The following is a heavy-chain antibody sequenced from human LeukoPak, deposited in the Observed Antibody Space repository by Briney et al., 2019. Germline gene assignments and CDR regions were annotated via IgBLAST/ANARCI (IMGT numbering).Heavy chain of an antibody. CDR3: ARDRDVRHYYFDY. CDR1: GFTCSDYY. CDR2: ISSSGSTI. Sequence: GGSLRRSCAASGFTCSDYYMSWIRHAPGKGLEWVSYISSSGSTIYYADSVKGRFTISKDTAKNSLYLQMNSLRAEDTAVYYCARDRDVRHYYFDYWGQGTLVTVSS. D-gene: IGHD3-16*01. V-gene: IGHV3-11*04. J-gene: IGHJ4*02.